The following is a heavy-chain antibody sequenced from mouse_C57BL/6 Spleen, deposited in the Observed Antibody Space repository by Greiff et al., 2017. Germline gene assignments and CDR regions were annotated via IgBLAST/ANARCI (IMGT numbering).Heavy chain of an antibody. V-gene: IGHV1-80*01. D-gene: IGHD1-1*01. Sequence: QVQLKQSGAELVKPGASVKISCKASGYAFSSYWMNWVKQRPGTGLEWIGQIYPGDGDTNYNGKFKGKATLTADKSSSTAYMQLSSLTSEDSAVYFCAREDYGSSYYYWGQGTTLTVSS. CDR2: IYPGDGDT. J-gene: IGHJ2*01. CDR3: AREDYGSSYYY. CDR1: GYAFSSYW.